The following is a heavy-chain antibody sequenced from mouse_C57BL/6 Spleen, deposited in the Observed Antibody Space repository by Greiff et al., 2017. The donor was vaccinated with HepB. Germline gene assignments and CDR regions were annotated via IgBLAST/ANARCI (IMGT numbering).Heavy chain of an antibody. D-gene: IGHD2-4*01. Sequence: VKLQESGAELVRPGTSVKMSCKASGYTFTNYWIGWAKQRPGHGLEWIGDIYPGGGYTNYNEKFKGKATLTADKSSSTAYMQFSSLTSEDSAIYYCARRDYDEGYYAMDYWGQGTSVTVSS. CDR2: IYPGGGYT. CDR1: GYTFTNYW. V-gene: IGHV1-63*01. J-gene: IGHJ4*01. CDR3: ARRDYDEGYYAMDY.